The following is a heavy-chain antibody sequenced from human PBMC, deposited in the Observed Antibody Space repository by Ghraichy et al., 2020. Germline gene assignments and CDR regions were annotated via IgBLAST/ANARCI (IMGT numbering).Heavy chain of an antibody. CDR1: DYTFNRYG. Sequence: ASVKVSCKTSDYTFNRYGMTWVRQAPGQGPEWMGWINVDNGDTQYAERFQGRVTITKDTPTSTVYLELRSLKSDDTAVYYCARDHMMINFGEKVPYYWDQGSLVTVSP. CDR3: ARDHMMINFGEKVPYY. D-gene: IGHD3-16*01. CDR2: INVDNGDT. J-gene: IGHJ4*02. V-gene: IGHV1-18*01.